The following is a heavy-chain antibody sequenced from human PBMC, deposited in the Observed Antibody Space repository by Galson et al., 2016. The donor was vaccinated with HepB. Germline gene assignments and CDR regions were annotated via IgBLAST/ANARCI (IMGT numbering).Heavy chain of an antibody. J-gene: IGHJ6*02. D-gene: IGHD3-3*01. Sequence: SLRLSCAASGFTFSSYSMNWVRQAPGKGLEWVSYISSSGSTMYYADSVEGRFTISRDSAENSLYLQMNSLRDEDTAVYYCARDLSITIFGVIIRRPPGGMDVWGQGTTVTVSS. CDR2: ISSSGSTM. CDR1: GFTFSSYS. V-gene: IGHV3-48*02. CDR3: ARDLSITIFGVIIRRPPGGMDV.